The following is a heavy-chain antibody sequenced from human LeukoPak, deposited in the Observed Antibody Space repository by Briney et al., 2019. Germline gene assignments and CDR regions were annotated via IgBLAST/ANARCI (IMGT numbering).Heavy chain of an antibody. CDR1: GGAITSHY. CDR3: GRDALVGYFSYYYMDV. Sequence: SETLSPTCTDSGGAITSHYWTWIRQSPVKGLEWIGDISNSGSTSYNPSLKSRVTISIDTSKNQFSLKLSSVTAADTAVYYCGRDALVGYFSYYYMDVWGKGTTVTVSS. D-gene: IGHD2-15*01. J-gene: IGHJ6*03. V-gene: IGHV4-59*11. CDR2: ISNSGST.